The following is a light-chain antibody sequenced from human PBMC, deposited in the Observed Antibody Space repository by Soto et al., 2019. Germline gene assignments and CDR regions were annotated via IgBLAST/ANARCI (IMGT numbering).Light chain of an antibody. Sequence: EIVMTQSPATLSVSPGERATLSCRAGQSVSSNLAWYQQKPGQAPTLLIYGASARATGIPVRFSGSRSGTECTLTISSLQSEDCAVYYCQHYNNWPFTFGQGTKLEIK. CDR1: QSVSSN. CDR2: GAS. V-gene: IGKV3-15*01. CDR3: QHYNNWPFT. J-gene: IGKJ2*01.